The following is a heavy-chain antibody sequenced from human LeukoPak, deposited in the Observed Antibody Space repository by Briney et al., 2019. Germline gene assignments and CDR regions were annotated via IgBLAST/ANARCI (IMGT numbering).Heavy chain of an antibody. Sequence: KPGGSLRLSCAASGFTFSTYNMNWVRQALRKGLEWVSYISGSSRYIYYADSVKGRFTISRDNAKNSLFLQMNSLRAEDTAVYYCARESTSGWFPWGQGTLVTVSS. V-gene: IGHV3-21*01. D-gene: IGHD6-19*01. CDR2: ISGSSRYI. CDR3: ARESTSGWFP. J-gene: IGHJ4*02. CDR1: GFTFSTYN.